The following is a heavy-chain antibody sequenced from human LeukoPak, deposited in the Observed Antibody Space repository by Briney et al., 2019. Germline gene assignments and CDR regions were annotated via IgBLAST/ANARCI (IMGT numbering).Heavy chain of an antibody. CDR1: GYTFTSYG. CDR2: ISAYNGNT. J-gene: IGHJ6*02. Sequence: ASVKVSCKASGYTFTSYGISWVRQAPGQGLEWMGWISAYNGNTNYAQKLQGRVTMTTDTSTSTAYMELRSLRSDDTAVYYCASFAWLSRATYSFALDVWGQGTTVAVSS. V-gene: IGHV1-18*01. CDR3: ASFAWLSRATYSFALDV. D-gene: IGHD3-9*01.